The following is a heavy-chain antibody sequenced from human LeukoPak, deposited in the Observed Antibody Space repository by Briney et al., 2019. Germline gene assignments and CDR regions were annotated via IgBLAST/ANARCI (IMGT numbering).Heavy chain of an antibody. Sequence: ASVKVSCKASGYTFTTYYMHWVRQATGQGLEWMGWMNPNSGNTGYAQKFQGRVTITRNTSISTAYMELSSLRSEDTAVYYYARVRGKSGSHNWLDPWGQGTLVTVSS. J-gene: IGHJ5*02. CDR1: GYTFTTYY. CDR3: ARVRGKSGSHNWLDP. D-gene: IGHD1-26*01. V-gene: IGHV1-8*03. CDR2: MNPNSGNT.